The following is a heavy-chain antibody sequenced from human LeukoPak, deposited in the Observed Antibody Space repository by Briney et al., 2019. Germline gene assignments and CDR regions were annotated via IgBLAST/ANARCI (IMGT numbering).Heavy chain of an antibody. CDR1: GFTVSSNY. CDR3: ARALFGGYYYDGMDV. D-gene: IGHD3-16*01. J-gene: IGHJ6*02. Sequence: GGSLRLSCAASGFTVSSNYMNWVRQAPGKGLEWVSVIYSGGSTYYADSVKGRFTISRDNSKNTVYLQMNSLRVEDTAVYYCARALFGGYYYDGMDVWGQGTTVTVSS. V-gene: IGHV3-66*01. CDR2: IYSGGST.